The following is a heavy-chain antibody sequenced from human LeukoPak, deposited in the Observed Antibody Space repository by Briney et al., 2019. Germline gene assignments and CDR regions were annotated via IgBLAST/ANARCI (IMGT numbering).Heavy chain of an antibody. V-gene: IGHV3-30-3*01. CDR2: ISYDGSNK. CDR3: AKVRSVVLNATYYFDY. J-gene: IGHJ4*02. D-gene: IGHD2-21*01. CDR1: GFTFSSYA. Sequence: GRSLRLSCAASGFTFSSYAMHWVRQAPSKGLEWVAVISYDGSNKYYADSVKGRFTISRDNSKNTLYLQMNSLRAEDTAVYYCAKVRSVVLNATYYFDYWGQGTLVTVSS.